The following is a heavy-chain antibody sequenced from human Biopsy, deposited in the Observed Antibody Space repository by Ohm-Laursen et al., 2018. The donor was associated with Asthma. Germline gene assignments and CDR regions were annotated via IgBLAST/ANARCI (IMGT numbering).Heavy chain of an antibody. Sequence: SVKVSCKASGYTFINSGIHWVRQDPGHSLEWMGWINVANGNTKYSQKFQAGLTISRDTSASTTYMDLSSLRSEDTAVYFCARTYFDFLAGQVHDAFAMWGQGTMVTVSS. J-gene: IGHJ3*02. V-gene: IGHV1-3*01. CDR3: ARTYFDFLAGQVHDAFAM. CDR2: INVANGNT. CDR1: GYTFINSG. D-gene: IGHD3-9*01.